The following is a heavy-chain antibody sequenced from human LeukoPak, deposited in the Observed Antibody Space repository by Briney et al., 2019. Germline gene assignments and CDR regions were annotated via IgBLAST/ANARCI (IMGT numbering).Heavy chain of an antibody. D-gene: IGHD5-18*01. Sequence: GGSLRLSCAASGFTFSSYWMHWVRHTPGKGLVWVSRTKSDGSSTSYADSVKGRFTISRDNAKNTLYLQMNSLRAEDTAVYYCARDGYSFGHDFDYWGQGTLVTVSS. CDR3: ARDGYSFGHDFDY. V-gene: IGHV3-74*01. CDR1: GFTFSSYW. J-gene: IGHJ4*02. CDR2: TKSDGSST.